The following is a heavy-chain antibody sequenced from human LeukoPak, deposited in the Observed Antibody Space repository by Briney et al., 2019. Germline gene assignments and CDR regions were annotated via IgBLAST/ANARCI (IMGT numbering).Heavy chain of an antibody. J-gene: IGHJ3*02. D-gene: IGHD2-21*02. Sequence: GASVKVSCKVSGYTLTGLSMHWVRQAPGKGLEWMGGFDPEDGETIYAQKFQGRVTMTEDTSTDTAYMELSSLRSEDTAVYYCATWEHIVVVTAIRYAFDIWGQGTMVTVSS. CDR1: GYTLTGLS. CDR2: FDPEDGET. CDR3: ATWEHIVVVTAIRYAFDI. V-gene: IGHV1-24*01.